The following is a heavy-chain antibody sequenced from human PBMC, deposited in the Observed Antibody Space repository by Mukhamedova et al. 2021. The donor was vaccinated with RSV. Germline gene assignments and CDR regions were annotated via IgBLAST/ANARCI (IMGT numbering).Heavy chain of an antibody. J-gene: IGHJ3*02. V-gene: IGHV3-73*01. D-gene: IGHD3-3*01. CDR3: MRHMRHESGAVGFDI. Sequence: VKGRFTISRDDSKSTAYLQMNSLKTEDTAVYYCMRHMRHESGAVGFDIWGQGTVVTVSS.